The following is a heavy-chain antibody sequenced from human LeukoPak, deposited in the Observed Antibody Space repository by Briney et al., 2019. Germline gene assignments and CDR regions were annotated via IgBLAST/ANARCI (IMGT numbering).Heavy chain of an antibody. J-gene: IGHJ4*02. V-gene: IGHV4-4*07. CDR1: GGSISSYY. CDR3: ARVANYYDSSGYSTVFDY. D-gene: IGHD3-22*01. Sequence: PSETLSLTCTVSGGSISSYYWSWIRQPAGKGLEWIGRIYTSGSTNYNPSLKSRVTMSVDTSKNQSSLKLSSVTAADTDVYYCARVANYYDSSGYSTVFDYWGQGTLVTVSS. CDR2: IYTSGST.